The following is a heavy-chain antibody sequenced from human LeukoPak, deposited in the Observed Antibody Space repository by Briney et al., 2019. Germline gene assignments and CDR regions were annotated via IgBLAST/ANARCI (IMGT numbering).Heavy chain of an antibody. CDR2: IKHDGSDK. J-gene: IGHJ4*02. CDR1: GFSLSSYW. V-gene: IGHV3-7*01. CDR3: ARDDSEFDY. Sequence: GGSLRLSCAASGFSLSSYWMSWVRQAPGKGLEWVANIKHDGSDKYYVDSVKGRFTISRDNAKNSVYLQMNSLSAEDTAVYYCARDDSEFDYWGQGTLVTVSS. D-gene: IGHD2-21*02.